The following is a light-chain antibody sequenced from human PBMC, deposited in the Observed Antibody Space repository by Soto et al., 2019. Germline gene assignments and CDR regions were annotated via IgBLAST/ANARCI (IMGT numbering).Light chain of an antibody. CDR2: GAS. CDR3: QQYYNWPPIT. J-gene: IGKJ5*01. Sequence: EIVLTPSPATLSLSPGERATLSCRASQSLSRKLAWYQHNPGQPPMLLIYGASTRATGIPARFSGSGSGTEFTLSISSLQSEDSAVYYCQQYYNWPPITFGQGTRLEIK. V-gene: IGKV3D-15*01. CDR1: QSLSRK.